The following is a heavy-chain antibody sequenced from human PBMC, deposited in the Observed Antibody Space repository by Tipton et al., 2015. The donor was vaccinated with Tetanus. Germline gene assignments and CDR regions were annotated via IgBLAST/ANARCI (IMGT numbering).Heavy chain of an antibody. D-gene: IGHD3-3*01. Sequence: QLVQSGAEVKKPGESLKMSCKGSGYSFTNYWIGWVRQMPGKGLEWMGIIYPGDSDTRYSPSFQGQVTMSVDRSTATAYLQWGSLKSSDTAIYYCARHFGEMLYAPFRFDPWGRGTLVTVSS. V-gene: IGHV5-51*01. J-gene: IGHJ5*02. CDR2: IYPGDSDT. CDR1: GYSFTNYW. CDR3: ARHFGEMLYAPFRFDP.